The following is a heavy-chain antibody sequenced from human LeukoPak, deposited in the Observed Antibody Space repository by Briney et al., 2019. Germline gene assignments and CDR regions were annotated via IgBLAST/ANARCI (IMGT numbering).Heavy chain of an antibody. CDR1: GFSLSTSGMC. CDR2: IDWDDDK. D-gene: IGHD6-6*01. CDR3: ARTQRLIAAPRNYYYMDV. V-gene: IGHV2-70*11. Sequence: SGPTLVNPTQTLTLTCTFSGFSLSTSGMCVSWIRQPPVKALEWLARIDWDDDKYYSTSLKTRLTISKDTSKNQVVLTMTNMDPVDTATYYCARTQRLIAAPRNYYYMDVWGKGTTVTVSS. J-gene: IGHJ6*03.